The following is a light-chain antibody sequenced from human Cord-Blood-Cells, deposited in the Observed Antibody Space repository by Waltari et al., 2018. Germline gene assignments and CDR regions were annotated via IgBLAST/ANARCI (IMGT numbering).Light chain of an antibody. CDR3: QRTYNAPPLT. V-gene: IGKV1-27*01. J-gene: IGKJ4*01. CDR1: QGVSTY. Sequence: DIQLTHSPSSLSASVGDSVTITCRVSQGVSTYLNWYRQKPGQVPKLLIYSASNLQYGVPSRFSDSGSVTDCTLTISSLLPEDVATYYGQRTYNAPPLTFGGGTKVEIK. CDR2: SAS.